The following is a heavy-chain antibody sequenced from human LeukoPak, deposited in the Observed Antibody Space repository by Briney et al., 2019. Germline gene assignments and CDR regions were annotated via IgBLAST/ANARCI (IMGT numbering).Heavy chain of an antibody. CDR2: ISSSSSYI. CDR1: GFTFSSYS. Sequence: PGGSLRLSCAASGFTFSSYSMNWVRQAPGKGLEWVSSISSSSSYIYYADSVKGRFTISRDNAKNSPYLQMNSLRAEDTAVYYCVRVPAAHFDYWGQGTLVTVSS. J-gene: IGHJ4*02. D-gene: IGHD2-2*01. CDR3: VRVPAAHFDY. V-gene: IGHV3-21*01.